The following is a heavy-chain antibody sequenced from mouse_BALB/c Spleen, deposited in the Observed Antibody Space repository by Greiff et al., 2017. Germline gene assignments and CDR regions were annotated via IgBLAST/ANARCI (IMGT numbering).Heavy chain of an antibody. CDR1: GYTFSSYW. J-gene: IGHJ3*01. D-gene: IGHD1-1*01. CDR3: ARYYYGAWFAY. CDR2: ILPGSGST. Sequence: QVQLKQSGAELMKPGASVKISCKATGYTFSSYWIEWVKQRPGHGLEWIGEILPGSGSTNYNEKFKGKATFTADTSSNTAYMQLSSLTSEDSAVYSCARYYYGAWFAYWGQGTLVTVSA. V-gene: IGHV1-9*01.